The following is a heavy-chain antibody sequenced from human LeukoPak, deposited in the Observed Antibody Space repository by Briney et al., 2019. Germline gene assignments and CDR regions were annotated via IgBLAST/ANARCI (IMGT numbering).Heavy chain of an antibody. CDR1: GFTFSSYG. Sequence: PGGSLRLSCAASGFTFSSYGMHWVRQAPGKGLEWVAFIRYDGSNKYYADSVKGRFTISRDNSKNTLYLQMNSLRAEDTAVYYCAKVRYGSSAPIFQHWGQGTLVTVSS. J-gene: IGHJ1*01. V-gene: IGHV3-30*02. CDR2: IRYDGSNK. CDR3: AKVRYGSSAPIFQH. D-gene: IGHD1-14*01.